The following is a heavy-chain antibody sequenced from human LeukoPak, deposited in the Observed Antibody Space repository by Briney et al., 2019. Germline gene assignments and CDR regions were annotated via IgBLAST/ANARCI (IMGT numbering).Heavy chain of an antibody. J-gene: IGHJ4*02. CDR2: INPSGGNT. CDR1: GYTFTSYY. D-gene: IGHD6-19*01. CDR3: ARGRDSSGWSNRWYY. V-gene: IGHV1-46*01. Sequence: ASVKVSCKASGYTFTSYYMHWVRQAPGQGLEWMGIINPSGGNTSYAQKFQARVTMTRDTSTSTVYMELSSLRSEDTAVYYCARGRDSSGWSNRWYYWGQGTLVTVSS.